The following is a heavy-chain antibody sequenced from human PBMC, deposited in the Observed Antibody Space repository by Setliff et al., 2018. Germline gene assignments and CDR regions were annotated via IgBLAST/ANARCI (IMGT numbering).Heavy chain of an antibody. D-gene: IGHD2-2*01. Sequence: PGGSLRLSCAASGFTFSDYYMNWIRQAPGKGLEWVSYISRGGNTIYYADSVKGRFTISRDNAKNSLYLQMNSLRAEDTAVYYCAKNGGDIVVVPAAPIDYWGQGTLVTVSS. V-gene: IGHV3-11*04. CDR3: AKNGGDIVVVPAAPIDY. CDR1: GFTFSDYY. CDR2: ISRGGNTI. J-gene: IGHJ4*02.